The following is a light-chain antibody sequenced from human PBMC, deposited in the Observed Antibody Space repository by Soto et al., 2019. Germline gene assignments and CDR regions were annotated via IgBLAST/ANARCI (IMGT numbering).Light chain of an antibody. CDR1: SSNVGSNS. CDR2: RST. V-gene: IGLV1-44*01. J-gene: IGLJ1*01. Sequence: QSVLTQPPSASGTPGQRVTISCSGSSSNVGSNSVNWYQHFPGTAPKVLIYRSTQRPSGVPDRFSGSKSGNTASLTVSGLQAEDEADYYCSSFAGINNYVFGPGTKLTVL. CDR3: SSFAGINNYV.